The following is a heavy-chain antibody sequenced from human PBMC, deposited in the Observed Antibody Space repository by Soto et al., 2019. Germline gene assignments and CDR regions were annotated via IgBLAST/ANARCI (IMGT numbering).Heavy chain of an antibody. CDR2: IYHSGST. CDR1: GGSISSGGYS. J-gene: IGHJ3*02. V-gene: IGHV4-30-2*01. D-gene: IGHD5-12*01. CDR3: ARGGGYNGNAFDI. Sequence: SETLSLTCAVSGGSISSGGYSWSWIRQPPGKGLEWIGYIYHSGSTYYNPSLKSRVTISVDRSKNQFSLKLSSVTAADTAVYYCARGGGYNGNAFDIWGQGTMVTVSS.